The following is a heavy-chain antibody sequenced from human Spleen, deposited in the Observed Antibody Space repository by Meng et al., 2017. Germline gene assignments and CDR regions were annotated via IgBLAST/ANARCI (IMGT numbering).Heavy chain of an antibody. D-gene: IGHD3-3*01. J-gene: IGHJ5*02. CDR2: SDHFGNT. Sequence: QVQLQESGPGLVKPSQTLSLTCTVSGGSISSGTYYWGWIRQLPGKGLEWIGGSDHFGNTIYNPSLKGRLTISVDTSKNQISLRLTSVIAADTAVYYCVYFWSGYFTSGQGTLVTVSS. CDR1: GGSISSGTYY. V-gene: IGHV4-30-4*08. CDR3: VYFWSGYFT.